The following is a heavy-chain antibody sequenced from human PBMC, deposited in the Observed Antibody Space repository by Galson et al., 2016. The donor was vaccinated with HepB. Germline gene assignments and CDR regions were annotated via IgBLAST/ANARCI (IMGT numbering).Heavy chain of an antibody. CDR3: AKLWAPGLITGSTFFDS. D-gene: IGHD1-7*01. J-gene: IGHJ4*02. CDR1: GFTFSYYG. Sequence: SLRLSCAASGFTFSYYGMSWVRQAAGKGLEWVSGISGGPDGRTYYAASVKGRFTISRDNSKNTLYLQMTSLRAEDTAVDYCAKLWAPGLITGSTFFDSWGQGTLVTVSS. CDR2: ISGGPDGRT. V-gene: IGHV3-23*01.